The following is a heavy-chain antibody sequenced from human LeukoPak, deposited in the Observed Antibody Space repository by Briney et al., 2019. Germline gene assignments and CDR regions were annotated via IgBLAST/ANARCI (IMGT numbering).Heavy chain of an antibody. V-gene: IGHV3-53*04. CDR2: IYGGGLT. J-gene: IGHJ4*02. D-gene: IGHD5-18*01. CDR1: GFTVSTDY. Sequence: GGSLRLSCVASGFTVSTDYMSWVRQAPGKGLEWVSVIYGGGLTYYADSVKGRFTISRHDSKNTVYLQMNSLRAEDTALYYCARVAPGYTYAYGAPYYFDNWGQGTLVTVSS. CDR3: ARVAPGYTYAYGAPYYFDN.